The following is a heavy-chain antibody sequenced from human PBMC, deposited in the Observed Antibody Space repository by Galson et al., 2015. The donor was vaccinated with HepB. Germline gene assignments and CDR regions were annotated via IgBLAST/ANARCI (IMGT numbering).Heavy chain of an antibody. CDR1: GGTFSSYA. Sequence: SVKVSCKASGGTFSSYAISWVRQAPGQGLEWMGGIIPIFGTANYAQKFQGRVTITADESTSTAYMELSSLRSEDTAVYYCARETPSRVVAATPYFDYWGQGTLVTVSS. J-gene: IGHJ4*02. CDR3: ARETPSRVVAATPYFDY. V-gene: IGHV1-69*13. CDR2: IIPIFGTA. D-gene: IGHD2-15*01.